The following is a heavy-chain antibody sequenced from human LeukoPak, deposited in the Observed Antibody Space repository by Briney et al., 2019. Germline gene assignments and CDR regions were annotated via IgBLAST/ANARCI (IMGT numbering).Heavy chain of an antibody. CDR2: IIPIFGTA. J-gene: IGHJ4*02. CDR1: GYTFTRYG. V-gene: IGHV1-69*05. D-gene: IGHD1-7*01. CDR3: AREMELSFDY. Sequence: ASVKVSCKASGYTFTRYGISWVRQAPGQGLEWMGGIIPIFGTANYAQKFQGRVTITTDESTSTAYMELSSLRSEDTAVYYCAREMELSFDYWGQGTLVTVSS.